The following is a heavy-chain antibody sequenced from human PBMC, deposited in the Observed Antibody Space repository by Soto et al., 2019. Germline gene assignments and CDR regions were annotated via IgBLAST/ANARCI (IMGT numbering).Heavy chain of an antibody. J-gene: IGHJ4*02. CDR1: GFTFNNYA. V-gene: IGHV3-23*01. D-gene: IGHD3-10*01. CDR2: ISASGGST. Sequence: EVQLLESGGGLVQPGGSLRLSCVVSGFTFNNYAMNWVRQAPGKGLEWVAGISASGGSTYYADSVKGRSTISRDSSKHTLYLQMNSLRADDTAIYYCAIPFYYGSGSYYAVDYWGQGTLVTVSS. CDR3: AIPFYYGSGSYYAVDY.